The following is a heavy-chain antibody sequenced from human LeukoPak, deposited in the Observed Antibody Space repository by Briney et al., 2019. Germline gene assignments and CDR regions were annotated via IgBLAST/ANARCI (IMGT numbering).Heavy chain of an antibody. CDR3: ARLNDRYCSGGTCSSGVFDF. CDR1: GVSISTYS. Sequence: SETLSLTCTVSGVSISTYSWSWIRQPPGKGLEWIGYISYSGSTSYNPSLRSRVTISVDTSKNQFSLRLSSVTAADTAVYYCARLNDRYCSGGTCSSGVFDFWGQGTMVTVSS. CDR2: ISYSGST. D-gene: IGHD2-15*01. V-gene: IGHV4-59*08. J-gene: IGHJ3*01.